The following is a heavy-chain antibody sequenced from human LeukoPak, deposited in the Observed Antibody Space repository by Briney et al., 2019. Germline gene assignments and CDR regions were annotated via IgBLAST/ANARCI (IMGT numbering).Heavy chain of an antibody. CDR3: AREKSTVTAGSNYYYYYGMDV. CDR2: ISSSGSTI. D-gene: IGHD4-17*01. J-gene: IGHJ6*02. V-gene: IGHV3-11*04. CDR1: GFTFSDYY. Sequence: GGSLRLSCAASGFTFSDYYMSWIRQAPGKGLGWVSYISSSGSTIYYADSVKGRFTISRDNSKNTLYLQMNSLRAEDTAVYYCAREKSTVTAGSNYYYYYGMDVWGQGTTVTVSS.